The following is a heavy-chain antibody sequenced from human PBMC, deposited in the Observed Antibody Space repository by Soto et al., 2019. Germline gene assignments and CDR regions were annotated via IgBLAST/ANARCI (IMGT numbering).Heavy chain of an antibody. CDR1: GGTFSSYA. V-gene: IGHV1-2*02. J-gene: IGHJ3*02. CDR3: ARLFWSGYYIHDAFDI. CDR2: IIPNSGGT. D-gene: IGHD3-3*01. Sequence: QVQLVQSGAEVKKPGSSVKVSCKASGGTFSSYAISWVRQAPGQGLEWMGGIIPNSGGTNYAQKFQGRVTMTRDTSISTAYMELSRLRSDDTAVYYCARLFWSGYYIHDAFDIWGQGTMVTVSS.